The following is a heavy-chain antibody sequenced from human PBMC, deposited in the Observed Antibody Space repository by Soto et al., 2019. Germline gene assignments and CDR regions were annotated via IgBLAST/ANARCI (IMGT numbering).Heavy chain of an antibody. Sequence: QLQLQESGSGLVKPSQTLSLTCAVSGGSISSGGYSWSWIRQPPGKGLEWIGYIYHSGSTYYNPSLKSRVTISVDRSKNQFSLKLSSVTAADTAVYYCARGGVDYYDSSGYYFSPYYFDYWGLGTLVTVSS. CDR3: ARGGVDYYDSSGYYFSPYYFDY. J-gene: IGHJ4*02. CDR1: GGSISSGGYS. V-gene: IGHV4-30-2*01. D-gene: IGHD3-22*01. CDR2: IYHSGST.